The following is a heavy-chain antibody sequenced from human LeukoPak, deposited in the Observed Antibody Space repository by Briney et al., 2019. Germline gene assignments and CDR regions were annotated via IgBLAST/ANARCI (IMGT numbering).Heavy chain of an antibody. CDR2: LSGNAGRP. J-gene: IGHJ4*02. V-gene: IGHV3-23*01. CDR1: GFTFISYA. CDR3: AKAVGRYCSGGSCYMDW. Sequence: PGGSLRLSCAASGFTFISYAMSWVRQAPGKGLEWVSSLSGNAGRPYYADSVKGRFTISRDNSKNTLSLQVSSLRTEDTAVYYCAKAVGRYCSGGSCYMDWWGQGTLVTVSS. D-gene: IGHD2-15*01.